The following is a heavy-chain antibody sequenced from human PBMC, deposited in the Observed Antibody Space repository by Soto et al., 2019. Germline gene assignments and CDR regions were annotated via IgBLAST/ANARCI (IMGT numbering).Heavy chain of an antibody. CDR1: GGSISSYY. D-gene: IGHD1-26*01. V-gene: IGHV4-59*01. J-gene: IGHJ4*02. Sequence: QVQLQESGPGLVKPSETLSLTCTVSGGSISSYYWSWIRQPPGKGLEWIGYIYYSGSTNYNPSLKSRVTISVDTSKNQFSLKLSSVTAADTAVYYCASRGVVRKNFDYWGQGTLVTVSS. CDR2: IYYSGST. CDR3: ASRGVVRKNFDY.